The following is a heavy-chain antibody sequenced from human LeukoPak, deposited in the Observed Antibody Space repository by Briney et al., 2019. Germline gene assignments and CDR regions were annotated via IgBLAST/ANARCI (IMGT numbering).Heavy chain of an antibody. CDR2: ISGSGAST. Sequence: PGGSLRLSCAASGFTLSSYAMNWVRLAPGKGLEWVPAISGSGASTYYADSVKGRFTISRDNSKNTLYLQMNSLRAEDTAVYYCVPPPFADYWGQGTLVTVSS. J-gene: IGHJ4*02. CDR3: VPPPFADY. CDR1: GFTLSSYA. V-gene: IGHV3-23*01.